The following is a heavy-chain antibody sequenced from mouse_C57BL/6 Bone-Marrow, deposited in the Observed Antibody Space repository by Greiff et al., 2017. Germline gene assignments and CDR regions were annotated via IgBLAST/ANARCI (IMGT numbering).Heavy chain of an antibody. CDR3: ARPPYYYGSSYLAY. J-gene: IGHJ3*01. Sequence: VQLQQPGAELVKPGASVKLSCKASGYTFTSYWMHWVKQRPGQGLEWIGMIHPNSGSTNYNEKFKSKATLTVDKSSSTAYMQLSSLTSEDSAVYYCARPPYYYGSSYLAYWGQGTLVTVSA. CDR1: GYTFTSYW. CDR2: IHPNSGST. D-gene: IGHD1-1*01. V-gene: IGHV1-64*01.